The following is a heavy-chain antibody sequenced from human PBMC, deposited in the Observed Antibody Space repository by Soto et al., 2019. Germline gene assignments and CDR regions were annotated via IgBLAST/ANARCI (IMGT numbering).Heavy chain of an antibody. Sequence: QLQLQESGSGLVKPSQTLSLTCAVSGGSISSGGYSWSWIRQPPGKGLEWIGYIYHSGSTYYNPSLQGRVTISVDRSKNQFSLELSSVTAADTAVYYCARGPRYYDILTGYYNPYPFDYWGQGTLVTVSS. V-gene: IGHV4-30-2*01. CDR3: ARGPRYYDILTGYYNPYPFDY. CDR2: IYHSGST. J-gene: IGHJ4*02. D-gene: IGHD3-9*01. CDR1: GGSISSGGYS.